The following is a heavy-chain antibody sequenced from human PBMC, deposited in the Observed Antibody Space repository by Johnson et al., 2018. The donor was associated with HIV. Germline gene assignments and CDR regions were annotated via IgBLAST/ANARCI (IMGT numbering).Heavy chain of an antibody. CDR2: INGNGGST. Sequence: VQLVESGGGVVRPGGSLRLSCAASGFAFHDRGMSWVRQAPGKGLEWVSGINGNGGSTAYADSVKGRFTISRDNVKRSLYLQMNSLRAEDTAVYYCAREQQLVPTGGAFDIWGQGTMVTVSS. CDR3: AREQQLVPTGGAFDI. V-gene: IGHV3-20*04. CDR1: GFAFHDRG. D-gene: IGHD6-13*01. J-gene: IGHJ3*02.